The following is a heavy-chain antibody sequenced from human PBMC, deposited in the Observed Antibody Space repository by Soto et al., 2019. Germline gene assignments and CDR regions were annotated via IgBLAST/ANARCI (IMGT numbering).Heavy chain of an antibody. Sequence: SETLSLTFAVSGVSISSGNWWTWVRQTPQRGLEYIGEIFHDGTANYYPSFERRVAISVDTSKNQFSLKLTSVTAADTAIYFCARLVYDTRLNYMYFDFWGQGALVTVSS. CDR2: IFHDGTA. V-gene: IGHV4-4*02. J-gene: IGHJ4*02. CDR1: GVSISSGNW. D-gene: IGHD2-8*01. CDR3: ARLVYDTRLNYMYFDF.